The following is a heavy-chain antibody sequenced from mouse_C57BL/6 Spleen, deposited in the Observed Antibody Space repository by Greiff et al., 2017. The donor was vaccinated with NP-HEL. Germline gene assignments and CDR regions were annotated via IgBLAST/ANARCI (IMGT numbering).Heavy chain of an antibody. CDR3: ARGGGSYWYFDV. D-gene: IGHD1-1*02. J-gene: IGHJ1*03. CDR1: GYTFTSYW. Sequence: QVHVKQPGAELVKPGASVKLSCKASGYTFTSYWMHWVKQRPGQGLEWIGMIHPNSGSTNYNEKFKSKATLTVDKSSSTAYMQLSSLTSEDSAVYYCARGGGSYWYFDVWGTGTTVTVSS. CDR2: IHPNSGST. V-gene: IGHV1-64*01.